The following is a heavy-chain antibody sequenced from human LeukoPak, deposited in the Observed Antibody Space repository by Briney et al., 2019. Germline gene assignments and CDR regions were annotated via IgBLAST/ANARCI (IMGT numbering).Heavy chain of an antibody. CDR3: ARDQGGYSTDFNI. CDR1: VFMYNNYF. Sequence: SGESLRLSWEASVFMYNNYFMNWVRKAPGKGLEWVSTINAGGTATYYAVSVNGRFVISRDNVLNTLYLQMNGLRAEDTAVYYCARDQGGYSTDFNIWGQGTLVTVSS. J-gene: IGHJ1*01. D-gene: IGHD5-12*01. CDR2: INAGGTAT. V-gene: IGHV3-23*01.